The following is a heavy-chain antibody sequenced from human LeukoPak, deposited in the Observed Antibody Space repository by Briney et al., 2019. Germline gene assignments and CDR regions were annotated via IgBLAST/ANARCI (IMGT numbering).Heavy chain of an antibody. D-gene: IGHD2-15*01. CDR1: GYTFTSYD. CDR3: ARGTPSETEYCSGGSCYSAADY. J-gene: IGHJ4*02. V-gene: IGHV1-8*01. CDR2: MNPNSGNT. Sequence: ASVKVSCKASGYTFTSYDINWVRQATGQGLEWMGWMNPNSGNTGYAQKFQGRVTMTRNTSISTAYMELSSLRSEDTAVYYCARGTPSETEYCSGGSCYSAADYWGQGTLVTVSS.